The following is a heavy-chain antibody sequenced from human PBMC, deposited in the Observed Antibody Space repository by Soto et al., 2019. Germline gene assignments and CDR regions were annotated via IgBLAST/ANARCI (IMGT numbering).Heavy chain of an antibody. D-gene: IGHD6-19*01. CDR2: IYYSGST. V-gene: IGHV4-39*01. Sequence: QLQLQESGPGLVKPSETLSLSCSVSGGSLNSSSYFWGWVRHPPGTGLEWIGSIYYSGSTSYNPSLRSRVTISVDTSKNQSALKLSSVTAADTAVSYCARHHSRGSRNGFDPWGQGTLVTVSS. J-gene: IGHJ5*02. CDR1: GGSLNSSSYF. CDR3: ARHHSRGSRNGFDP.